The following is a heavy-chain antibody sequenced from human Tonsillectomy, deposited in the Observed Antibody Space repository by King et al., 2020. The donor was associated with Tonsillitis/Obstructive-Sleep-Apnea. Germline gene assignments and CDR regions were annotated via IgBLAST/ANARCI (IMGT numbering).Heavy chain of an antibody. CDR3: AGDVSPLPATAYYYYMDV. CDR1: GFTFSSYG. D-gene: IGHD2-2*01. J-gene: IGHJ6*03. Sequence: QVQLVESGGGVVQPGRSLRLSCAASGFTFSSYGMHWVRQAPGKGLEWVAVIWYDGSNKYYADSLKGRFTISRDNSKNTLYLQMNSLRAEDTAVYYCAGDVSPLPATAYYYYMDVWGKGTTVTVSS. CDR2: IWYDGSNK. V-gene: IGHV3-33*01.